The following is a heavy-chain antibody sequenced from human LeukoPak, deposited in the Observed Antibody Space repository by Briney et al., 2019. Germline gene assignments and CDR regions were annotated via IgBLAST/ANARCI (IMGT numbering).Heavy chain of an antibody. CDR1: GFTFGSHW. J-gene: IGHJ4*02. D-gene: IGHD5-24*01. Sequence: GGSLRLSCAASGFTFGSHWMHWVRQAPGKGLVWVSRIDSDGRSTSYADSVKGRFSVSRDNAKNTLYLQMNSLRAEDTAVYYCARDRDGYNYWGQGTLVTVSS. CDR3: ARDRDGYNY. CDR2: IDSDGRST. V-gene: IGHV3-74*01.